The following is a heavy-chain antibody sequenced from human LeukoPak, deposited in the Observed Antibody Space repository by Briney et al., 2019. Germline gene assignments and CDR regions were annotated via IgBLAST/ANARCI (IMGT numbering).Heavy chain of an antibody. CDR1: GFNFNDYA. D-gene: IGHD6-19*01. J-gene: IGHJ4*02. CDR3: AKDPDSSGVYFFDY. CDR2: ISSSGGST. Sequence: GGSLRLSCAASGFNFNDYAMTWVRQAPGKGLEWVSGISSSGGSTYYADSVKGRFTISRDNSKNTLYLQMNSLRAEDTAVYYCAKDPDSSGVYFFDYWGQGTLGTVSS. V-gene: IGHV3-23*01.